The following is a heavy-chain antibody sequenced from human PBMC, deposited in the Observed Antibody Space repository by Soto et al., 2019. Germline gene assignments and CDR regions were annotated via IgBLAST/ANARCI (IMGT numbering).Heavy chain of an antibody. V-gene: IGHV5-51*01. CDR1: GYSFASYW. D-gene: IGHD6-6*01. Sequence: PGASMKISCQGSGYSFASYWIGWVRQMPGKDPELIGIIYPGDSDTRYSPSFQGQVTISADKSLRTAYLQWTSLKASDTALYYCARTRSFTLGFYYDGMDVWGQGTTVTVSS. J-gene: IGHJ6*02. CDR3: ARTRSFTLGFYYDGMDV. CDR2: IYPGDSDT.